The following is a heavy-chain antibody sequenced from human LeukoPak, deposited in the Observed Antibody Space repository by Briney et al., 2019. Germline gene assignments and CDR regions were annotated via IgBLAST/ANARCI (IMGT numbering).Heavy chain of an antibody. CDR1: GLSIGEYT. V-gene: IGHV3-43*01. Sequence: GGSLRLFCEACGLSIGEYTMHWPRQARGGALEWVSLISCSGVDIIYAVCERRRLILSREYSKNSLYLQMNSLSTEDSALYYCAKGPTIPPYYPSGNYYETKAQFDFWGQGTLVTVSS. CDR2: ISCSGVDI. CDR3: AKGPTIPPYYPSGNYYETKAQFDF. D-gene: IGHD3-10*01. J-gene: IGHJ4*02.